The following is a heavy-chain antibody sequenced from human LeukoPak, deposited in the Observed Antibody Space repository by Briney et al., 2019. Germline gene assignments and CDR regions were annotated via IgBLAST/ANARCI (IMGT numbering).Heavy chain of an antibody. J-gene: IGHJ4*02. Sequence: SETLSLTCTVSGGSISSGDYYWSWIRQPPGKGLEWIGYIYYSGSTYYNPSLKSRVTISVDTSKNQFSLKLSSVTAADTAVYYCASLSTVNGFDYWGQGTLVTVSS. V-gene: IGHV4-30-4*01. D-gene: IGHD4-17*01. CDR2: IYYSGST. CDR3: ASLSTVNGFDY. CDR1: GGSISSGDYY.